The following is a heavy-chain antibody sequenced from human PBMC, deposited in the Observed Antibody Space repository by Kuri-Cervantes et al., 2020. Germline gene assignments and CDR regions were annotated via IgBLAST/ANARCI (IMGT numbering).Heavy chain of an antibody. CDR1: GFTFSSYW. CDR3: ARDWSSGWYAVDYFDY. J-gene: IGHJ4*02. CDR2: IYYTGNT. D-gene: IGHD6-19*01. V-gene: IGHV4-59*12. Sequence: ESLKISCTASGFTFSSYWMSWVRQAPGKGLEWIGTIYYTGNTYYSPSLKSRVTISVDTSKNQFFLKLSSVTAADTALYYCARDWSSGWYAVDYFDYWGQGTLVTVSS.